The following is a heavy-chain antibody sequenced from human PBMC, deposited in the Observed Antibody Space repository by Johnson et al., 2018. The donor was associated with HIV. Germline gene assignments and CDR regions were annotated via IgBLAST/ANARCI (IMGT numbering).Heavy chain of an antibody. J-gene: IGHJ3*01. CDR2: IKSKSDGGTS. CDR3: TTGTTVPTWD. D-gene: IGHD4-17*01. Sequence: VLLVESGGGLVQPGGSLRLSCAASGFTFSSYAMSWVRQAPGKGLEWVGRIKSKSDGGTSDYAAPVKARFTISRDDSKNTLYLQMNSLKTEDTAVYYCTTGTTVPTWDWGQGTMVTVSS. V-gene: IGHV3-15*01. CDR1: GFTFSSYA.